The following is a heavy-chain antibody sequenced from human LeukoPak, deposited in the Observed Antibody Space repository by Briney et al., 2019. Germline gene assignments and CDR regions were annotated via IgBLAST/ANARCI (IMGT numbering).Heavy chain of an antibody. CDR3: ARASGYSGGCPDY. CDR1: GYTFTGYY. V-gene: IGHV1-2*02. Sequence: ASVKVSCKASGYTFTGYYMHWVRQAPGQGLEWMGWINPNSGGTNYAQKFQGRVTMTRDTSISTAYMELSRLRSDDTAVYYCARASGYSGGCPDYWGQGTLVTVSS. J-gene: IGHJ4*02. D-gene: IGHD6-19*01. CDR2: INPNSGGT.